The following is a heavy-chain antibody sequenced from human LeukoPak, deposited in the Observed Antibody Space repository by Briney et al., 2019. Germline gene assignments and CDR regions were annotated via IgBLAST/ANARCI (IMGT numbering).Heavy chain of an antibody. Sequence: SPTLSLTCAISGDSVSINSAAWNWVRRSPSRGLEWLGRTYYRSKWYNYYAVSVKSRITINPDTSKHQFSLQLNSVTPEDTAVYYCARRASVSRGWPGFDYWGQGTLVTVSS. D-gene: IGHD6-19*01. CDR3: ARRASVSRGWPGFDY. CDR1: GDSVSINSAA. V-gene: IGHV6-1*01. CDR2: TYYRSKWYN. J-gene: IGHJ4*02.